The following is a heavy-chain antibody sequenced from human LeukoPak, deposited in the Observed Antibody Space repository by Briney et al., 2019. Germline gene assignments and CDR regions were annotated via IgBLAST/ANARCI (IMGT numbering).Heavy chain of an antibody. CDR2: IKQDGSEK. J-gene: IGHJ4*02. CDR3: AKVVVPAARSSNY. D-gene: IGHD2-2*01. CDR1: GFTFSSYW. V-gene: IGHV3-7*01. Sequence: GGSLRLSCTASGFTFSSYWMTWVRRAPGKGLEWVANIKQDGSEKYYVDSVKGRFTISRDNAKNSLYLQMNSLRAEDTAVYYCAKVVVPAARSSNYWGQGTLVTVSS.